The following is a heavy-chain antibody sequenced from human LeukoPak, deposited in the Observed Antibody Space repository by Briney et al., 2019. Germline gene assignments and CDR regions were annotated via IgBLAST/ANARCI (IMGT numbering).Heavy chain of an antibody. D-gene: IGHD3-3*01. J-gene: IGHJ4*02. CDR1: GYIFTGYY. V-gene: IGHV1-2*02. Sequence: ASVKVSCKASGYIFTGYYIHWVRQAPGQGLEWMGWINPNSGATIYAQTFQGRVTLTTDTSINTSYMELSRLTSDDTAVYYCAXXXXXXXXXXXGVVQTKYFFHYWGQGTLVAVSS. CDR3: AXXXXXXXXXXXGVVQTKYFFHY. CDR2: INPNSGAT.